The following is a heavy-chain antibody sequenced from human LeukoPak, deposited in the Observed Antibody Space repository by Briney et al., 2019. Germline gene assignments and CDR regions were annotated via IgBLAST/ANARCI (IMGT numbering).Heavy chain of an antibody. V-gene: IGHV3-23*01. CDR2: IAGSGSRT. CDR1: GFTFSNCA. CDR3: AKVKPDYYHNSGYQYHFDY. J-gene: IGHJ4*02. Sequence: GGSLRLSCAASGFTFSNCAMSWVRQAPGKGLEWVSVIAGSGSRTYYADSVKGRFTISRDNSKNTLYLQMNSLRAEDTAVYYCAKVKPDYYHNSGYQYHFDYWGQGTLVTVSS. D-gene: IGHD3-22*01.